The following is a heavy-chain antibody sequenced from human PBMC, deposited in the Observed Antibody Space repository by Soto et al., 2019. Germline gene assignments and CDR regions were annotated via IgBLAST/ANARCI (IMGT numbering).Heavy chain of an antibody. CDR3: ARTDLEEDDVFDL. CDR2: IASNGRNE. D-gene: IGHD2-21*02. CDR1: GFTFTTYA. Sequence: GGSLRLSCAASGFTFTTYAIHWVRKDTGKGLEWVAVIASNGRNEYYADSVKGRFTISRDNSKNLLFLQMNSLRAEDTAFYYCARTDLEEDDVFDLWGQGTMVPVSS. V-gene: IGHV3-30*04. J-gene: IGHJ3*01.